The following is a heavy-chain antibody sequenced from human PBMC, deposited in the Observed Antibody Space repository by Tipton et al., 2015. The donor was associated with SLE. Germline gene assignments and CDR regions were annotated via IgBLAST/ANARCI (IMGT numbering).Heavy chain of an antibody. CDR1: GASINDYF. V-gene: IGHV4-59*07. Sequence: TLSLTCTVSGASINDYFWTWIRQSPGKGLEWIGYIFDNGRTNYNPSLKGRISMSGDTSKNQLSLKLSSVTAADTAIYYCASAIFYVYYMDVWGKGTTVTVSS. D-gene: IGHD3-9*01. J-gene: IGHJ6*03. CDR2: IFDNGRT. CDR3: ASAIFYVYYMDV.